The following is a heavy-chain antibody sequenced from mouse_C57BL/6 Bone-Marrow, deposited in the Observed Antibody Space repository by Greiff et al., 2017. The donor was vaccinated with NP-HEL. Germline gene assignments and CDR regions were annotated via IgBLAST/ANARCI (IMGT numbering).Heavy chain of an antibody. J-gene: IGHJ1*03. CDR1: GYTFTSYW. CDR2: IDPSDSYT. Sequence: QVQLQQPGAELVMPGASVKLSCKASGYTFTSYWMHWVKQRPGQGLEWIGEIDPSDSYTNYNQKFKGKSTLTVDKSSSTAYMQLSSLTSEDSAVFYFAKRTGDWYFDVWGTGTTVTVSS. V-gene: IGHV1-69*01. CDR3: AKRTGDWYFDV.